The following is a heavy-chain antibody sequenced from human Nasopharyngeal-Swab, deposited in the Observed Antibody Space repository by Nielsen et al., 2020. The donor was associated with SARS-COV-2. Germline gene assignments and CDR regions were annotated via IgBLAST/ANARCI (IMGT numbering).Heavy chain of an antibody. Sequence: GESLKISCAASGFTFSSYGMHWVRQAPGKGLEWVAVISYDGSNKYYADSVKGRFTISRDNFKNTLYLQMNSLRAEDTAVYYCASLLWFGELPSDYYYYGMDVWGQGTTVTVSS. J-gene: IGHJ6*02. CDR2: ISYDGSNK. CDR3: ASLLWFGELPSDYYYYGMDV. CDR1: GFTFSSYG. D-gene: IGHD3-10*01. V-gene: IGHV3-30*03.